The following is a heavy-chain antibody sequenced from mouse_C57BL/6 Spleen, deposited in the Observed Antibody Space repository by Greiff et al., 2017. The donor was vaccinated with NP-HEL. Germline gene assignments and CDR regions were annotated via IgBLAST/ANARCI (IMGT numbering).Heavy chain of an antibody. CDR1: GYTFTSYG. V-gene: IGHV1-81*01. J-gene: IGHJ3*01. CDR3: LIYYGYDGFAY. CDR2: IYPRSGNT. Sequence: VKLQESGAELARPGASVKLSCKASGYTFTSYGISWVKQRTGQGLEWIGEIYPRSGNTYYNEKFKGKATLTADKSSSTAYMEIRSLTSEDSAVYFCLIYYGYDGFAYWGQGTLVTVSA. D-gene: IGHD2-2*01.